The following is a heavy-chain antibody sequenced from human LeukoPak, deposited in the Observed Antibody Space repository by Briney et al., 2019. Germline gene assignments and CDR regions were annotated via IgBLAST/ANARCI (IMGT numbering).Heavy chain of an antibody. D-gene: IGHD3-10*02. CDR1: WFNFRRFC. CDR3: AELGITMIGGV. V-gene: IGHV3-30*02. CDR2: IRYDGSNK. Sequence: GSLRLFCGGAWFNFRRFCIDLVPQGPGQGLGGVAFIRYDGSNKYYADSVKGRFTISRDNAKNSLYLQMNSLRAEDTAVYYCAELGITMIGGVWGKGTTVTISS. J-gene: IGHJ6*04.